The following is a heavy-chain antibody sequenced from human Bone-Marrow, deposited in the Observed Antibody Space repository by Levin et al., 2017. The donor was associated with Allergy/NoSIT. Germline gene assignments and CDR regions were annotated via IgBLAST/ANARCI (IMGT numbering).Heavy chain of an antibody. CDR1: GYTFTSYS. D-gene: IGHD2-2*01. CDR3: GRLCSSTNCYVDY. Sequence: GASVKVSCKASGYTFTSYSMHWVRQAPGQGLEWMGIFNPSGGWTTSAQKLQGRLTMTGDTSTSTVYMELTSLRSEDTAVYYCGRLCSSTNCYVDYWGQGTLVTVSS. V-gene: IGHV1-46*04. CDR2: FNPSGGWT. J-gene: IGHJ4*02.